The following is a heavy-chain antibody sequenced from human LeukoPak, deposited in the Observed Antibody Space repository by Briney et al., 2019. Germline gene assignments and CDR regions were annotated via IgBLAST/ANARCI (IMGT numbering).Heavy chain of an antibody. D-gene: IGHD1-14*01. CDR2: IKPDGSDQ. V-gene: IGHV3-7*01. J-gene: IGHJ4*02. CDR3: ARGRNRLKEF. CDR1: GFTFSGYW. Sequence: PGGSLRLSCAASGFTFSGYWMTWVRQAPGKGLEWVATIKPDGSDQYYVDSLRGRFTISRDNNKHSLYLQMNSLRAEDTAVYFCARGRNRLKEFWGQGTLVTVSS.